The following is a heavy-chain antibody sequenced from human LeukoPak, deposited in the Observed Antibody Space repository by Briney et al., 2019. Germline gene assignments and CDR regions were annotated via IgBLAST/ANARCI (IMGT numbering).Heavy chain of an antibody. D-gene: IGHD4-17*01. CDR1: GFSFSSYS. Sequence: GGSLRLSCAASGFSFSSYSMNWVRQAPGKGLEWVSSISSSSSYIYYADSVKGRFTISRDNAKNSLYLQMNSLRAEDTAVYYCARAYGDYVPFDYWGQGTQVTVSS. J-gene: IGHJ4*02. CDR3: ARAYGDYVPFDY. CDR2: ISSSSSYI. V-gene: IGHV3-21*01.